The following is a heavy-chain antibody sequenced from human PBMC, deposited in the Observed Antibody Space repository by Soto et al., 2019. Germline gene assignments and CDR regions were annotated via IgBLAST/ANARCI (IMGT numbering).Heavy chain of an antibody. J-gene: IGHJ6*03. CDR2: INSDGSRT. Sequence: EVQLVESGGGLVQPGGSLGLSCAASGFTFSSYWMHWVRQAPGEGLRWVSRINSDGSRTTYADSVKGRITISRDNAKNTVYLQMNSLSAEDTAVYYCARIGTGYYSMDVWGKGTTVTVSS. V-gene: IGHV3-74*01. CDR1: GFTFSSYW. D-gene: IGHD1-1*01. CDR3: ARIGTGYYSMDV.